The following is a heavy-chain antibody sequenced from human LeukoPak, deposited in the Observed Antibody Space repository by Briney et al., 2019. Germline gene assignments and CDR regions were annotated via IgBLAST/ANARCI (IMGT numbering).Heavy chain of an antibody. Sequence: SETLSLTCTVSGGSISSYYWSWIRQPAGKGLEWIGRIYTSGSTNYNPSLKSRVTMSVDTSKNQFSLKLSSVTAADTAVYYCARDTYYYDSSGYSFFDYWGQGTLVTVSS. V-gene: IGHV4-4*07. D-gene: IGHD3-22*01. CDR2: IYTSGST. J-gene: IGHJ4*02. CDR1: GGSISSYY. CDR3: ARDTYYYDSSGYSFFDY.